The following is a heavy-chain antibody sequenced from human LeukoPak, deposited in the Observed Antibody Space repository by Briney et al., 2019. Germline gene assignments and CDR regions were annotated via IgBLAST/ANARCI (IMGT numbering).Heavy chain of an antibody. D-gene: IGHD2-2*01. CDR2: MNPNSGNT. CDR3: ARGGCSSTSCPFYYYYYYMDV. Sequence: ASVKVSCKASGYTFTSYDINWVRQATGQGLEWMGWMNPNSGNTGYAQKFQGRVTMTRNTSISTAYMELSSLRSEDTAVYYCARGGCSSTSCPFYYYYYYMDVWGEGTTVTVSS. V-gene: IGHV1-8*01. J-gene: IGHJ6*03. CDR1: GYTFTSYD.